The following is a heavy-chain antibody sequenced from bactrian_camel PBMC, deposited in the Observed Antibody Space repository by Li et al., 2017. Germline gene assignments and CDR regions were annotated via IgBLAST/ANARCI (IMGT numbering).Heavy chain of an antibody. J-gene: IGHJ4*01. V-gene: IGHV3S53*01. Sequence: HVQLVESGGGSVQTGGSLRLSCAVSGYIDNHACMAWFRQAPGKEREGVASIDNDGNTNYEDSVEGRFTISIDIAKNTLHLQMDSLKREDAGMYYCAVDGTVCPPGWVPPKHFFHYWGQGTQVTVS. CDR1: GYIDNHAC. CDR3: AVDGTVCPPGWVPPKHFFHY. CDR2: IDNDGNT. D-gene: IGHD5*01.